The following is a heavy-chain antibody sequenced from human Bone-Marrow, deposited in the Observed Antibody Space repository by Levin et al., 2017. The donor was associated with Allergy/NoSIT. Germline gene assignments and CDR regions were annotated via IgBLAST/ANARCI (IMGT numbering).Heavy chain of an antibody. CDR3: ARDRYSSSWYSLYSSGWYSDAFDI. V-gene: IGHV1-69*04. CDR2: IIPILGIA. D-gene: IGHD6-13*01. CDR1: GGTFSSYT. J-gene: IGHJ3*02. Sequence: KISCKASGGTFSSYTISWVRQAPGQGLEWMGRIIPILGIANYAQKFQGRVTITADKSTSTAYMELSSLRSEDTAVYYCARDRYSSSWYSLYSSGWYSDAFDIWGQGTMVTVSS.